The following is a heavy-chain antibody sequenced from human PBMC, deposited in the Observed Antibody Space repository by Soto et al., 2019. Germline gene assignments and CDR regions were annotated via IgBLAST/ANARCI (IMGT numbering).Heavy chain of an antibody. CDR1: GGSISSYY. D-gene: IGHD2-2*01. Sequence: SETLSLTCTVSGGSISSYYWSWIRQPPGKGLEWIGYIYYSGSTNYNPSLKSRVTISVDTSKNQFSLKLSSVTAADTAVYYCAREERLGYCSSTSCPRGPFDPWGQGTLVTVSS. CDR3: AREERLGYCSSTSCPRGPFDP. J-gene: IGHJ5*02. V-gene: IGHV4-59*01. CDR2: IYYSGST.